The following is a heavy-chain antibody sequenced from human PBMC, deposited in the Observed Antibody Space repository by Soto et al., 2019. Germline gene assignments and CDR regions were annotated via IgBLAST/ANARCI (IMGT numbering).Heavy chain of an antibody. CDR1: GYTFTSYD. CDR2: MNPNSGNT. Sequence: QVQLVQSGAEVKKPGASVKVSCKASGYTFTSYDINWVRQATGQGLEWMGWMNPNSGNTGYAQKFQGRVTMTRNTSISTGYMELNSLISEDTAVYYCARLDVDIVATTRPEDYWGQRTLVTVSS. V-gene: IGHV1-8*01. CDR3: ARLDVDIVATTRPEDY. J-gene: IGHJ4*02. D-gene: IGHD5-12*01.